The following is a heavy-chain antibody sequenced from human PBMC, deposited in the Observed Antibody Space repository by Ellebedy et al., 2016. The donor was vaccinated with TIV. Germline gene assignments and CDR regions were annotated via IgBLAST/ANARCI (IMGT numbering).Heavy chain of an antibody. J-gene: IGHJ4*02. CDR1: GGSISSHY. CDR3: ASSFWSGHGPYIN. Sequence: SETLSLXXTVSGGSISSHYWSWIRQPPGKGLEWIGYIYSSGSTNYNPSLKSRVTISVDTSKNQFSLKLSSVTAADTGVYYCASSFWSGHGPYINWGQGTLVTVSS. CDR2: IYSSGST. V-gene: IGHV4-59*11. D-gene: IGHD3-3*01.